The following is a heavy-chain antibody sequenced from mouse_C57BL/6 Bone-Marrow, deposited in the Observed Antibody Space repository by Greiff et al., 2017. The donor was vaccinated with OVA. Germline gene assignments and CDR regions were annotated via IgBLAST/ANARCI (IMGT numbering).Heavy chain of an antibody. CDR3: TITGTGAMDY. CDR2: IDPENGDT. Sequence: SGAELVRPGASVKLSCTASGFNIKDDYMHWVKQRPEQGLEWIGWIDPENGDTEYASKFQGKATITADTSSNTAYLQLSSLTSEDTAVYYCTITGTGAMDYWGQGTSVTVSS. D-gene: IGHD4-1*01. CDR1: GFNIKDDY. J-gene: IGHJ4*01. V-gene: IGHV14-4*01.